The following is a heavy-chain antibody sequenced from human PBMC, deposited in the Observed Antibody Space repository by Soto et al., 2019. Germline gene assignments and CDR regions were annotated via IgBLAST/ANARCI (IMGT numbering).Heavy chain of an antibody. J-gene: IGHJ6*02. Sequence: PWGSLRLSCAATGFTFSVYAMTWVRQAPGKGLEWVSAVTANGGITYSADSVKGRFTISRDNSKNTLFLQMNSLRAEDTAVYYCASLGVGDWANYYYYYGTEVWGQGTTVTVS. V-gene: IGHV3-23*01. CDR2: VTANGGIT. CDR3: ASLGVGDWANYYYYYGTEV. D-gene: IGHD2-21*02. CDR1: GFTFSVYA.